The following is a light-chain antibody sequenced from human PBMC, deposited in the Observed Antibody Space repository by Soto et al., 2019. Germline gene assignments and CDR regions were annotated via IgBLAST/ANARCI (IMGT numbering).Light chain of an antibody. CDR3: QQYNSLVT. CDR2: DAS. Sequence: DIQMTQSPSTLSASVGERVTITCRASQSISSWLAWDQQKPGKAPKLLIYDASSLESGVPSRFSGSGSGTEFTLTISSLQPDDFATYYCQQYNSLVTFGQGTKLEIK. CDR1: QSISSW. J-gene: IGKJ2*01. V-gene: IGKV1-5*01.